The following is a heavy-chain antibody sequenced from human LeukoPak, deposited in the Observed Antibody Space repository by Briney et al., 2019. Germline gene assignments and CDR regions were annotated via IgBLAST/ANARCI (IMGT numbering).Heavy chain of an antibody. J-gene: IGHJ4*02. CDR3: ARGHTVTEFDY. CDR2: IYYSGST. CDR1: GGSISSGDYY. Sequence: SETLSLTCTVSGGSISSGDYYWSWFPQPQGKGLEWIGYIYYSGSTYYNPSLKSRVTISVDTSKNQFSLKLSSVTAADTAVYYCARGHTVTEFDYWGQGTLVTVSS. V-gene: IGHV4-30-4*01. D-gene: IGHD4-17*01.